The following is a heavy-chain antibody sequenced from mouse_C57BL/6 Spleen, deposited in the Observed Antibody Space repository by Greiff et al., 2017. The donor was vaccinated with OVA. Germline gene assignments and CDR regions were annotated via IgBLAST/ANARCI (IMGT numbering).Heavy chain of an antibody. Sequence: QVQLQQPGAELVKPGASVKLSCKASGYTFTSYWMHWVKQRPGQGLEWIGMIHPNSGSTNYNEKFKSKATLTVDKSSSTAYMQLSSLTSEDYAVYYCARYYDLYYYAMDYWGQGTSVTVSS. J-gene: IGHJ4*01. CDR1: GYTFTSYW. D-gene: IGHD1-1*01. CDR2: IHPNSGST. V-gene: IGHV1-64*01. CDR3: ARYYDLYYYAMDY.